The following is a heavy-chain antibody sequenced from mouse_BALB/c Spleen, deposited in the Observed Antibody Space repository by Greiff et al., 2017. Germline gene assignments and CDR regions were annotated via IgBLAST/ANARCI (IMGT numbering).Heavy chain of an antibody. CDR1: GFTFSSFG. Sequence: EVQVVESGGGLVQPGGSRKLSCAASGFTFSSFGMHWVRQAPEKGLEWVAYISSGSSTIYYADTVKGRFTISRDNPKNTLFLQMTSLRSEDTAMYYCARGTMITGYAMDYWGQGTSVTVSS. J-gene: IGHJ4*01. CDR2: ISSGSSTI. D-gene: IGHD2-4*01. V-gene: IGHV5-17*02. CDR3: ARGTMITGYAMDY.